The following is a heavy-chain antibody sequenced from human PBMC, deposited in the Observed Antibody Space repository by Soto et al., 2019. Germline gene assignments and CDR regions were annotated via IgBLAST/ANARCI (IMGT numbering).Heavy chain of an antibody. V-gene: IGHV1-46*01. CDR3: AIGCPAAGWFDT. CDR1: GYTFTNYY. D-gene: IGHD6-13*01. Sequence: ASVKVSCQASGYTFTNYYMHWVRQAPGQGLECMGIINPSCGSTSYAQKFQGRVTMTRXTXXNXXXMXLXXLRXEXTAVYYCAIGCPAAGWFDTWGKRTLVTVPS. CDR2: INPSCGST. J-gene: IGHJ5*02.